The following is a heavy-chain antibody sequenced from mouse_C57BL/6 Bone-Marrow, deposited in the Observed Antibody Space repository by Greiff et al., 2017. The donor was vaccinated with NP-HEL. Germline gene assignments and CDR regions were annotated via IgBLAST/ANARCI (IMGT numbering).Heavy chain of an antibody. V-gene: IGHV10-1*01. J-gene: IGHJ2*01. CDR1: GFSFNTYA. Sequence: VQLKESGGGLVQPKGSLKLSCAASGFSFNTYAMNWVRQAPGKGLEWVARIRSKSNNYATYYADSVKDRFTISRDDSESMLYLQMNNLKTEDTAMYYCVRRGAGGYFDYWGQGTTLTVSS. CDR3: VRRGAGGYFDY. CDR2: IRSKSNNYAT.